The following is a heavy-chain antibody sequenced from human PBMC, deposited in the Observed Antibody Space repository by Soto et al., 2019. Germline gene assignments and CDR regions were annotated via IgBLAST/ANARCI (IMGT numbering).Heavy chain of an antibody. Sequence: ASVKVSCKASGYTFTNYYLHWVRQAPGQGREWVGMINPSTRSASYAQKLRGRLTMDRDTSTTTVYMELSRLTFEDTAVYFCARDNSAANGVLDHWGQGTLVTVSS. CDR3: ARDNSAANGVLDH. J-gene: IGHJ4*02. V-gene: IGHV1-46*04. CDR2: INPSTRSA. CDR1: GYTFTNYY. D-gene: IGHD1-1*01.